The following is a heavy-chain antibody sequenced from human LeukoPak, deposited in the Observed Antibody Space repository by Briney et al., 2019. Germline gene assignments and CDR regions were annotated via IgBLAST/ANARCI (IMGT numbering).Heavy chain of an antibody. CDR2: IYSGGST. J-gene: IGHJ4*02. CDR1: GFTVSSNY. D-gene: IGHD2-2*01. Sequence: GGSLRLSCAASGFTVSSNYMSWVRQAPGKGLEWVSVIYSGGSTYYADSVKGRFTISRDNSTNTLYLQMNSLRAEDTAVYYCARTPAGIVVVPAAMEVYFDYWGQGTLVTVSS. V-gene: IGHV3-53*01. CDR3: ARTPAGIVVVPAAMEVYFDY.